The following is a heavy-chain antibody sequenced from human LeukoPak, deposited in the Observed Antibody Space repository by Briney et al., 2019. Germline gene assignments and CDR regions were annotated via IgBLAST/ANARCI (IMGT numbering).Heavy chain of an antibody. Sequence: PGGSLRLSCAASGFTFSSYGMHWVRQAPGKGLEWVAFIRYDGSNKYYADSVKGRFTISRDNSKNTLHLQMNSLRGEDTAVYYCAKVGDCSGGSCLRHFDYWGQGTLVTVSS. J-gene: IGHJ4*02. CDR2: IRYDGSNK. D-gene: IGHD2-15*01. V-gene: IGHV3-30*02. CDR3: AKVGDCSGGSCLRHFDY. CDR1: GFTFSSYG.